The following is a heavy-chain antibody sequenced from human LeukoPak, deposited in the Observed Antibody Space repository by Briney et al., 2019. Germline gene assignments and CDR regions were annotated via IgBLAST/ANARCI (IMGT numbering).Heavy chain of an antibody. CDR1: GYTLTELS. CDR3: ANQGGSGIDY. CDR2: FDPEDAKT. D-gene: IGHD3-10*01. V-gene: IGHV1-24*01. Sequence: ASVKVSCKVSGYTLTELSMHWVRQAPGKGLEWMGGFDPEDAKTIYAQKFQGRVTMTEDTSTDTAYMELSSLRSEDTAVYYCANQGGSGIDYWGQGTLVTVSS. J-gene: IGHJ4*02.